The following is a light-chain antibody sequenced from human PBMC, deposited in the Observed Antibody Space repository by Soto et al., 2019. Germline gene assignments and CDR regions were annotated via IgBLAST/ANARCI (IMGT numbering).Light chain of an antibody. CDR1: QSVSSN. CDR3: QQYNAWPIT. Sequence: IVMTQSPATLSVSPGERATLSCRASQSVSSNLAWYQQKPGQAPRLLIYGASTRATGIPARFSGSGSGTEFTLTISSLQSEDFAVYYCQQYNAWPITFGQGTRLEIK. J-gene: IGKJ5*01. V-gene: IGKV3-15*01. CDR2: GAS.